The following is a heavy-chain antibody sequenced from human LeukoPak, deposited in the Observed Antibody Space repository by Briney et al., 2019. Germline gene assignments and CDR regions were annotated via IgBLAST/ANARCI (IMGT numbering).Heavy chain of an antibody. CDR1: GYTFTAYY. V-gene: IGHV1-2*02. D-gene: IGHD3-9*01. CDR2: INPNTGGT. J-gene: IGHJ2*01. CDR3: ARDLVDILAGYYKWYFDL. Sequence: ASVKVSCKASGYTFTAYYMHWVRQAPGQGLEWMGWINPNTGGTNYAQKFQGRVTMTRDTSISTAYTELSRLRSDDTAVYYCARDLVDILAGYYKWYFDLWGRGTLVTVSS.